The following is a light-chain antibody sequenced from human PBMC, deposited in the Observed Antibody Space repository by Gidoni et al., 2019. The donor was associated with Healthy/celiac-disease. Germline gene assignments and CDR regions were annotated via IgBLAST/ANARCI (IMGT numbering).Light chain of an antibody. CDR1: QDIINY. V-gene: IGKV1-33*01. Sequence: DIQMTQSPSSLSASVGDRVTITCQASQDIINYLNWYQQKPGKAPKLLMYDASNLETGVPSRFSGSGSGTDFTFTISSLQPEDIATYYCQQYDNLPGTFGQGTKLEIK. CDR3: QQYDNLPGT. CDR2: DAS. J-gene: IGKJ2*01.